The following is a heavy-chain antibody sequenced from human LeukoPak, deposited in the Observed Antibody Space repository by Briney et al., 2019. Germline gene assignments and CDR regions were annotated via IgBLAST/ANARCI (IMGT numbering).Heavy chain of an antibody. D-gene: IGHD6-19*01. CDR1: GFSLSSYE. V-gene: IGHV3-48*03. CDR3: ARPRLGSAWYFDY. Sequence: GRSLRLSCVASGFSLSSYEMNWVRQPPGKGPEWLAYISTSSSTINYADSVRGRFTISRDDAKSLLYLQMSGLRVEDTALYYCARPRLGSAWYFDYWGRGTLVSVSS. CDR2: ISTSSSTI. J-gene: IGHJ4*02.